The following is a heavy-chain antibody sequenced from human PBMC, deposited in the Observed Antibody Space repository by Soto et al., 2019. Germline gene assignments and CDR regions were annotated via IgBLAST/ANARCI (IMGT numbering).Heavy chain of an antibody. D-gene: IGHD3-22*01. J-gene: IGHJ6*02. CDR1: GFTFSNAW. V-gene: IGHV3-15*07. CDR3: TTLPLGVMRAYQNYYYGMDV. CDR2: IKSKTDGGTT. Sequence: GGSLRLSCAASGFTFSNAWMNWVRQAPGKGLEWVGRIKSKTDGGTTDYAAPVKGRFTISRDDSKNTLYLQMNSLKTEDTAVYYCTTLPLGVMRAYQNYYYGMDVWGQGTTVTVSS.